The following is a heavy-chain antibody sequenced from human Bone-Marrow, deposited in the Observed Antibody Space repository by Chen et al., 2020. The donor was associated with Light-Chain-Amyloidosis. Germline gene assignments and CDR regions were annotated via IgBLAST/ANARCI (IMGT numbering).Heavy chain of an antibody. CDR2: IYPDDSDA. D-gene: IGHD5-12*01. Sequence: EVQLEQSGPEVKKPGESLKISCKGSGYTFPNYWIGWVRQMPGKGLEWMGVIYPDDSDARYSPSFEGQVTISADKSNTTAYLKWRSLKASDTAMYYCARRRDGYNFDYWGQGTLVTVSS. J-gene: IGHJ4*02. CDR1: GYTFPNYW. V-gene: IGHV5-51*01. CDR3: ARRRDGYNFDY.